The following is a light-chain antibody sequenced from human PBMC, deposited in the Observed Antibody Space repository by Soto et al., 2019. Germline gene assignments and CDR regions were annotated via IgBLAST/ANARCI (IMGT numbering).Light chain of an antibody. Sequence: HSVLTQPRSVSGSPGQSVTISCTGTSSDVGGYNYVSWYQQHPGNAPKLMIYDVSKRPSGVPDRFSGSKSGNTASLTISGLQAEDEADYYCSSYAGSNTWVFGGGTKLTVL. V-gene: IGLV2-11*01. J-gene: IGLJ3*02. CDR3: SSYAGSNTWV. CDR1: SSDVGGYNY. CDR2: DVS.